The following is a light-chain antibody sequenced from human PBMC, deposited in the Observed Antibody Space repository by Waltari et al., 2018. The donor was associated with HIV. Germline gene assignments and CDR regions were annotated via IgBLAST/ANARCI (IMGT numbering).Light chain of an antibody. CDR2: EVS. CDR1: SGDVGGYNL. V-gene: IGLV2-23*02. Sequence: QSALTPPASVSGSPGQSLTISCTGTSGDVGGYNLVSWYQQHPGKAPKLMIYEVSKRPSGVSNRFSGSKSGNTASLTSSGLQAEDEADYYCCAYAGSTTYVIFGGGTKLTVL. CDR3: CAYAGSTTYVI. J-gene: IGLJ2*01.